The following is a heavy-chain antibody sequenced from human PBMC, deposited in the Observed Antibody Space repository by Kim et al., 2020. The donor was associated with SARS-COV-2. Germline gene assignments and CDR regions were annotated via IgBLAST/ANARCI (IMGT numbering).Heavy chain of an antibody. Sequence: GGSLRLSCVASGFTFSDYYMSWIRQTPGKGLEWISYIATSSSHTYYIDSVKGRFTVCRDNAKNSLYLQMDSLRAEDTAVYYCARESRPSSDRFDCWGQG. D-gene: IGHD6-6*01. J-gene: IGHJ4*02. CDR1: GFTFSDYY. CDR3: ARESRPSSDRFDC. V-gene: IGHV3-11*05. CDR2: IATSSSHT.